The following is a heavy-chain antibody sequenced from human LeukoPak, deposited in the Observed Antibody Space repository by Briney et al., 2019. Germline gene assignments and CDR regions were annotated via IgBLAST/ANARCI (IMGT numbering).Heavy chain of an antibody. CDR2: INHSGST. V-gene: IGHV4-34*01. CDR3: ARGPRIITMVRGAFDI. Sequence: SETLSLTCAVYGGSFSGYYWSWIRQPPGKGLEWIGEINHSGSTNYNPSLKSRVTISVDTSKNQLSLKLSSVTAADTAVYYCARGPRIITMVRGAFDIWGQGTMVTVSS. CDR1: GGSFSGYY. J-gene: IGHJ3*02. D-gene: IGHD3-10*01.